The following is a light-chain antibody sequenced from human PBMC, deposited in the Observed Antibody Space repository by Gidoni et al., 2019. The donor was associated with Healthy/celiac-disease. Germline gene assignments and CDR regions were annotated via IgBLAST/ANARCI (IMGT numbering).Light chain of an antibody. Sequence: DIQITQSPSSLSASVGDRVTITCRASQSISSYLNWYQQKPGKAPKLLIYAASSLQSGVPSRLSGSGSGTEFTLTISSLQPEDFATYYCQKSYSTPPASGQGTKLEIK. CDR2: AAS. V-gene: IGKV1-39*01. J-gene: IGKJ2*01. CDR1: QSISSY. CDR3: QKSYSTPPA.